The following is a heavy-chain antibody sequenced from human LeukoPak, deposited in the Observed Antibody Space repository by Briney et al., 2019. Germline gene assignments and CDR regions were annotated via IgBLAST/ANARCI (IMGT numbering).Heavy chain of an antibody. J-gene: IGHJ4*02. CDR1: GFTFVDYG. CDR2: INYNGAIT. CDR3: ARDRLGPSFSVSHFDL. D-gene: IGHD3-3*02. Sequence: SGGSLRLSCATSGFTFVDYGLSWVRRAPGKGLEWLCAINYNGAITDYADSVKGRFTISRDNAKSSLYLRMDSLRAEDTALYYCARDRLGPSFSVSHFDLWGQGTLVTVSS. V-gene: IGHV3-20*04.